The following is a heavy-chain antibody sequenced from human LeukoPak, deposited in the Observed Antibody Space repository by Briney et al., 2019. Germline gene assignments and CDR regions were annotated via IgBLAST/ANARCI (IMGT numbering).Heavy chain of an antibody. D-gene: IGHD3-16*01. J-gene: IGHJ4*02. CDR3: ATMRGGYEGYFDY. CDR2: ISSSESYI. CDR1: GFIFSSYS. Sequence: PGGSLRLSCAASGFIFSSYSMNWVRQAPGKGLEWVSSISSSESYIYYADSVRGRFTISRDNAKNSLYPQMSSLRAEDTAVYYCATMRGGYEGYFDYWGQGTLVTVSS. V-gene: IGHV3-21*01.